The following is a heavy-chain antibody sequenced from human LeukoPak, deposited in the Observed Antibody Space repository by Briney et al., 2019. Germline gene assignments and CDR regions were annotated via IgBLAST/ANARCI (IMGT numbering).Heavy chain of an antibody. Sequence: PSETLSLTCTVSGGSISSGDYYWSWIRQPPGKGLEWIGYIYYSGSTYYNPSLKSRVTISVDTSKNQFSPKLSSVTAADTAVYYCARGQQLAEYFQHWGQGTLVTVSS. J-gene: IGHJ1*01. CDR2: IYYSGST. CDR1: GGSISSGDYY. D-gene: IGHD6-13*01. V-gene: IGHV4-30-4*01. CDR3: ARGQQLAEYFQH.